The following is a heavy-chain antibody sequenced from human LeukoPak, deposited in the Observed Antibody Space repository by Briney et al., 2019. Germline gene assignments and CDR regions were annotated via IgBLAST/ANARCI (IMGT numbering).Heavy chain of an antibody. D-gene: IGHD1-7*01. CDR3: ARRRVETQTTDP. Sequence: PSETLSLTXTVSGGSISSGDYYWSWIRQPPGKGLEWIGYIYYSGSTYYNPSLKSRVTISVDTSKNQFSLKLSSVTAADTAVYYCARRRVETQTTDPWGQGTLVTVSS. V-gene: IGHV4-30-4*08. J-gene: IGHJ5*02. CDR1: GGSISSGDYY. CDR2: IYYSGST.